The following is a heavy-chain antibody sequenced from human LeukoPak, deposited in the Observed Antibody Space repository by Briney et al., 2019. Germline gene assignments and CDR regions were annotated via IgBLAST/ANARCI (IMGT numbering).Heavy chain of an antibody. J-gene: IGHJ6*03. D-gene: IGHD6-13*01. CDR1: LDSLSGYS. CDR2: INYGGST. CDR3: AREAAAGGFDDYYYYMDV. Sequence: PSETLSLTCAVYLDSLSGYSWSWIRQPPGKGLEWIGEINYGGSTKYNSSLKSRVIISVDTSKNQFSLTLSSVTAADTAVYYCAREAAAGGFDDYYYYMDVWGKGTTVTISS. V-gene: IGHV4-34*01.